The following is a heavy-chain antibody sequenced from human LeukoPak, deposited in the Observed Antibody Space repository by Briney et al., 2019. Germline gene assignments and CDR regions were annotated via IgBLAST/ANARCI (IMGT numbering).Heavy chain of an antibody. V-gene: IGHV3-74*01. CDR3: TRGGTTFDY. D-gene: IGHD1-1*01. CDR2: IDTDGSST. Sequence: GGSLRLSCAASGFSFRSYWMHWVRLPPGKGLVWVSRIDTDGSSTAYADSVKGLFTISRDNAKNTLYLQMYSLRAEDTAIYYCTRGGTTFDYWGQGTLVTVSS. J-gene: IGHJ4*02. CDR1: GFSFRSYW.